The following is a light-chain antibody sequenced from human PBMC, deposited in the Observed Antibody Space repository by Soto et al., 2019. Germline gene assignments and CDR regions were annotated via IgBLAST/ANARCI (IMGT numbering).Light chain of an antibody. CDR2: DDS. V-gene: IGLV3-21*02. CDR1: NIGSKG. Sequence: VLTQPPSVSVTPGQTARITCGGNNIGSKGVHWYQQKPGQAPVLVVYDDSDRPSGIPERFSGSNSGNTATLTINRVEAGDEADFFCQVWDDSGDHVVFGGGTKVTVL. CDR3: QVWDDSGDHVV. J-gene: IGLJ2*01.